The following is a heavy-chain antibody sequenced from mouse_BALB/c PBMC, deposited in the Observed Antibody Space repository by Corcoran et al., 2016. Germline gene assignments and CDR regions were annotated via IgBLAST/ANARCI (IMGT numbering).Heavy chain of an antibody. CDR2: INTYTGDP. V-gene: IGHV9-3-1*01. J-gene: IGHJ4*01. Sequence: QIQLVQSGPELKKPGETVKISCKASGYTFTNYGMNWVKQAPGKGLKWMGWINTYTGDPTYADDFKGRFAFSLETSASTAYLQINNLKNEDTATYFCARGPYAMDYWGQGTAVTVSS. CDR1: GYTFTNYG. CDR3: ARGPYAMDY.